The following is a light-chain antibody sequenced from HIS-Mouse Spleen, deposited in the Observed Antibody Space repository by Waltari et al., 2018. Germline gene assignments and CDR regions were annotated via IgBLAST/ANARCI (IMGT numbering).Light chain of an antibody. CDR3: QVWDSSSDHVV. J-gene: IGLJ2*01. CDR1: NIGSQR. Sequence: SYVLTQPPSVSVAPGKTARITCGGNNIGSQRVQGYQPKPGQAPGLVVYDDSDRPSGIPERFSGSNSGNTATLTISRVEAGDEADYYCQVWDSSSDHVVFGGGTKLTVL. CDR2: DDS. V-gene: IGLV3-21*03.